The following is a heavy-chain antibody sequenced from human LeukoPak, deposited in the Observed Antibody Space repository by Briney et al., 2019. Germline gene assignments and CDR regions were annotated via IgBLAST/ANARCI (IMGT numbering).Heavy chain of an antibody. CDR3: AKEGYNMGFDY. V-gene: IGHV3-30*18. D-gene: IGHD1-14*01. J-gene: IGHJ4*02. Sequence: GGSLRLSCAASGFAFSRYGIHWVRQAPGKGLEWVAVISYDGSKKYYADSVKGRFTISRDNSKNTLYLQMNSLRAEDTAVYYCAKEGYNMGFDYWGQGTLVTVSS. CDR1: GFAFSRYG. CDR2: ISYDGSKK.